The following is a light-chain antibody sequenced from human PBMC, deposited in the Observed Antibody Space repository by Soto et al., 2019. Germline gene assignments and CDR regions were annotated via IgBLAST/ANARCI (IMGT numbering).Light chain of an antibody. CDR1: QSVSSNY. CDR2: GAS. J-gene: IGKJ1*01. V-gene: IGKV3-20*01. CDR3: QQYGSSPWT. Sequence: EIVLTQSPGTLSLSPGQRVTLSCRASQSVSSNYFAWYQQKPGQAPRLLIYGASSRATGIPDRFSGSGSGTDFTLTISRLEPEEFAVYYCQQYGSSPWTFGQGTKVEIK.